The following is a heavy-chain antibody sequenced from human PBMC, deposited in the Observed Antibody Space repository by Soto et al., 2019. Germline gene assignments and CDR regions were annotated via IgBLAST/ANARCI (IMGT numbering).Heavy chain of an antibody. CDR3: ARDLLAAAGTLNDWFDP. D-gene: IGHD6-13*01. CDR2: ISGSGGST. CDR1: GFTFSSYA. Sequence: GGSLRLSCAASGFTFSSYAMSWVRQAPGKGLEWVSAISGSGGSTYYADSVKGRFTISRDNSKNTLYLQMNSLRAEDTAVYYRARDLLAAAGTLNDWFDPWGQGTLVTVSS. J-gene: IGHJ5*02. V-gene: IGHV3-23*01.